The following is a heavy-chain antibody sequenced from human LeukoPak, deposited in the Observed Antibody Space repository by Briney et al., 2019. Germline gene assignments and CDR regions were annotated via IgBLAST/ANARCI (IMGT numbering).Heavy chain of an antibody. J-gene: IGHJ6*02. CDR3: AGSHYFDSGGYYYYYYGMDV. Sequence: GGSLRLSCAASGFTFSSYAMSWVRQAPGKGLEWVSAISGSGGSTYYADSVKGRFTISRDNSKNTLYLQMNSLRAEDTAVYYCAGSHYFDSGGYYYYYYGMDVWGQGTTVTVSS. CDR2: ISGSGGST. D-gene: IGHD3-22*01. V-gene: IGHV3-23*01. CDR1: GFTFSSYA.